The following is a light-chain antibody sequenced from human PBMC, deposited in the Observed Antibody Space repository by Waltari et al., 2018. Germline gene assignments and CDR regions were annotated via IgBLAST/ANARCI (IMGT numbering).Light chain of an antibody. V-gene: IGLV3-1*01. J-gene: IGLJ2*01. CDR3: QAWDSSVV. Sequence: SYELTQPPSVSVSPGQTAIITCSGDNLGDKYACWYQQKPGQSPVLVIYQDSKRPSGIPERFSGSNSGNTATLTISGTQAMDEADYYCQAWDSSVVFGGGTKLTVL. CDR1: NLGDKY. CDR2: QDS.